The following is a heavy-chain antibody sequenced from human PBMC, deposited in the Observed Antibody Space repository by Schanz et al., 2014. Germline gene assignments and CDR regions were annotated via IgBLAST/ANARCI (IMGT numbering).Heavy chain of an antibody. J-gene: IGHJ6*02. D-gene: IGHD3-10*01. CDR1: GYTFTSYG. CDR2: ISAYNGHT. V-gene: IGHV1-18*01. Sequence: QVQLVQSGAEVKKPGASVKVSCKASGYTFTSYGINWVRQAPGQGLEWMGWISAYNGHTDYAQKLQGRVTLTTDTSTGTAYMELRNLRSDDTAVYYCARAKRFGDMDVWGQGTTVTVSS. CDR3: ARAKRFGDMDV.